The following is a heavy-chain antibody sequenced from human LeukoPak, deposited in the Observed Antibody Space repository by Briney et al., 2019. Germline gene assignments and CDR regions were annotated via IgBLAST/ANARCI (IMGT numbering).Heavy chain of an antibody. CDR1: GYSFTSYR. J-gene: IGHJ6*03. D-gene: IGHD2/OR15-2a*01. CDR2: IYPGDSDT. CDR3: ARRILSSYYYMDV. V-gene: IGHV5-51*01. Sequence: GESLKISCKGSGYSFTSYRIGWVRQMPGKGLEWMGIIYPGDSDTRYSPSFQGQVTISADKSTSTAYLQWSSLKASDTAMYYCARRILSSYYYMDVWGQGTTVTVSS.